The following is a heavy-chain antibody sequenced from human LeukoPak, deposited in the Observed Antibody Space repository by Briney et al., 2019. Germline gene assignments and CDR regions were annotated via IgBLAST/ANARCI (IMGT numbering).Heavy chain of an antibody. CDR1: GFTLSNYW. CDR2: LHSNGAFT. J-gene: IGHJ4*01. D-gene: IGHD2-21*02. V-gene: IGHV3-74*01. Sequence: HPGGSLRLSCSASGFTLSNYWMRWVRQAPGKGLVWVARLHSNGAFTTYADSVKGRFTISRDTAKNTLYLQVNSLRVEDTAVYYCARFVVVTAGDYWGQGTLVTVSS. CDR3: ARFVVVTAGDY.